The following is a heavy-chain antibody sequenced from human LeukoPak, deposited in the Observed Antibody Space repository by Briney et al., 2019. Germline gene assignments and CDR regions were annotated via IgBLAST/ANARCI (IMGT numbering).Heavy chain of an antibody. CDR2: IRYDGSNK. V-gene: IGHV3-30*02. D-gene: IGHD6-13*01. J-gene: IGHJ4*02. CDR3: AREGYSPY. Sequence: GGSLRLSCAASGFTFSSYGMHWVRQAPGKGLEWVAFIRYDGSNKYYADSVKGRFTISRDNAKNSLYLQMNSLRAEDTAVYYCAREGYSPYWGQGTLVTVSS. CDR1: GFTFSSYG.